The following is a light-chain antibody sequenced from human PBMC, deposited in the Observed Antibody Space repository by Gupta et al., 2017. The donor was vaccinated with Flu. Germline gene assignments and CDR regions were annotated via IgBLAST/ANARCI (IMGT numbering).Light chain of an antibody. CDR3: QQYNNWWA. J-gene: IGKJ1*01. Sequence: EIVMTQSPGTLSVSPGEGATLPCRASQSVASNLAWYQQRPGQAPRLLRYGASTRAPGIPARFSGSGSGTEFTLTISSLQSEDFAVYYCQQYNNWWAFGQGTRVEIK. CDR2: GAS. V-gene: IGKV3-15*01. CDR1: QSVASN.